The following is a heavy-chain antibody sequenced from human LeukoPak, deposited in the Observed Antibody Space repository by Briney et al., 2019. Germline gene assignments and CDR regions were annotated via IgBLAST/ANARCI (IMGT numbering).Heavy chain of an antibody. CDR3: ARDAATINFDY. CDR1: GYTFTGYS. V-gene: IGHV7-4-1*02. D-gene: IGHD5-24*01. J-gene: IGHJ4*02. Sequence: GASVKVSCKASGYTFTGYSIYWVRQAPGQGLEWMGWINIYTGNPTYAQGFTGRFVFSLDTSVSTAYLQISSLKAEDTAVYYCARDAATINFDYWGQGTLVTVSS. CDR2: INIYTGNP.